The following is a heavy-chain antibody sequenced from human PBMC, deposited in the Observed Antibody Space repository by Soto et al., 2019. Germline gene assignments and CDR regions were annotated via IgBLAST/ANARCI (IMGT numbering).Heavy chain of an antibody. V-gene: IGHV2-5*02. CDR1: GFSLSTGGMG. D-gene: IGHD2-21*02. CDR3: VHSRCGGDCLQSYSSHYYYGMDI. J-gene: IGHJ6*02. CDR2: IYWDGDR. Sequence: QITLQESGPTLVKPTQTLTLTCTFSGFSLSTGGMGVGWIRQPPGKALEWLALIYWDGDRRYRPSLMSRLTIAKDTSKNQVVLTMTNMDPVDTATYYCVHSRCGGDCLQSYSSHYYYGMDIWGQGTTVTVSS.